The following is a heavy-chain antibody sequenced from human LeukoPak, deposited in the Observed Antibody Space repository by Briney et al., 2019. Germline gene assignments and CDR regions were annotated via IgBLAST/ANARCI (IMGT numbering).Heavy chain of an antibody. J-gene: IGHJ4*02. CDR2: ISSSGSTI. Sequence: GGSLRLSCAASGFTFSSYEMNWVRQAPGKGLEWVSYISSSGSTIYYADSVKGRFTISRDNAKNSLYLQMNSLRAEDTAVYYCARVGFGGSYLNYWGQGTLVTVSS. CDR1: GFTFSSYE. CDR3: ARVGFGGSYLNY. D-gene: IGHD1-26*01. V-gene: IGHV3-48*03.